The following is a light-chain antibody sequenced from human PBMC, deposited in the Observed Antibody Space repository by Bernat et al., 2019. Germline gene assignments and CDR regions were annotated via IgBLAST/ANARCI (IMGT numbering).Light chain of an antibody. J-gene: IGLJ1*01. CDR1: TSDVGGYND. CDR3: ISYTSISTYV. V-gene: IGLV2-14*03. Sequence: QSALTQPASVSGSPGQSITISCTGTTSDVGGYNDVSWYQQHPGKAPKLMIIDVTTRPSGVSNRFSGSKSGNTASLTISGLQAEDEADYYCISYTSISTYVFGTGTKVTV. CDR2: DVT.